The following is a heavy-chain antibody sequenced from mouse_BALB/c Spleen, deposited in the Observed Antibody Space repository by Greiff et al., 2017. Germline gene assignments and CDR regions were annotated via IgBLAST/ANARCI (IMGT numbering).Heavy chain of an antibody. V-gene: IGHV1S137*01. Sequence: QVQLQQSGAELVRPGVSVKISCKGSGYTFTDYAMHWVKQSHAKSLEWIGVISTYYGDASYNQKFKGKATMTVDKSSSTAYMELARLTSEDSAIYYCARDLRRDYAMDYWGQGTSVTVSS. CDR3: ARDLRRDYAMDY. CDR2: ISTYYGDA. D-gene: IGHD2-12*01. J-gene: IGHJ4*01. CDR1: GYTFTDYA.